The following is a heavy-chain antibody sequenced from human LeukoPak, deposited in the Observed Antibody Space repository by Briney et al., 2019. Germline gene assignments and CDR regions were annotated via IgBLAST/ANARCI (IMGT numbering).Heavy chain of an antibody. CDR2: ISYDGSNK. CDR3: ARVGRWYCSGGSCYDY. CDR1: GFTFSSYA. V-gene: IGHV3-30-3*01. D-gene: IGHD2-15*01. Sequence: GGSLRLSCAASGFTFSSYAMHWVRQAPGKGLEWVAVISYDGSNKYYADSVKGRFTISRDNSKNTLYLQMNSLRAADTAVYYCARVGRWYCSGGSCYDYWGQGTLVTVSS. J-gene: IGHJ4*02.